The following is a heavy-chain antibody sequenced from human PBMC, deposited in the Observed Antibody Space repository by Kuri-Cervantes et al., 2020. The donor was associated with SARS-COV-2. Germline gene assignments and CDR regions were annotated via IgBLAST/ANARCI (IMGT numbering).Heavy chain of an antibody. CDR1: GFTFSSYA. Sequence: GGSLRLSCAASGFTFSSYAMSWVRQPPGKGLEWVSLITWDAGFTYYSDSVKGRFIISRDNSKNSLYLQMDSLRPDDTAFYYCAKAPRRRSDFDFWTGLPNWGQGTLVTVSS. CDR2: ITWDAGFT. CDR3: AKAPRRRSDFDFWTGLPN. V-gene: IGHV3-43*01. D-gene: IGHD3/OR15-3a*01. J-gene: IGHJ4*02.